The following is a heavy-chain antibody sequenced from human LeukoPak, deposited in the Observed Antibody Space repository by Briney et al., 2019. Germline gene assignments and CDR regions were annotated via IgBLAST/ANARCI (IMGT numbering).Heavy chain of an antibody. J-gene: IGHJ4*02. CDR2: ISYDGSNK. Sequence: GRSLRLYCAASGFTFSSFAMHWVRQAPGKGLEWVAVISYDGSNKYYADSVKGRFTISRDNSKNTLYLQMNSLRAEDTAVYYCARDDSRYDYLFGYWGQGTLVTVSS. CDR3: ARDDSRYDYLFGY. D-gene: IGHD5-12*01. CDR1: GFTFSSFA. V-gene: IGHV3-30-3*01.